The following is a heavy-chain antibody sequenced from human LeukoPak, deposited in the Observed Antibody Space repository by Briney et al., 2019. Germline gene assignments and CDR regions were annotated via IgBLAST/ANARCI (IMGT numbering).Heavy chain of an antibody. V-gene: IGHV4-38-2*02. CDR1: DSSITSTYY. CDR2: VFRLQTVCT. Sequence: SETLSLTCTVSDSSITSTYYWAWFRQPPGKGLEWIATVFRLQTVCTFGNPSLGSRVTMSLDPSHNQFSLNLTSVTAADTALYFCARVLHAPYLIDSWGQGTLVTVSS. D-gene: IGHD2-8*01. CDR3: ARVLHAPYLIDS. J-gene: IGHJ4*02.